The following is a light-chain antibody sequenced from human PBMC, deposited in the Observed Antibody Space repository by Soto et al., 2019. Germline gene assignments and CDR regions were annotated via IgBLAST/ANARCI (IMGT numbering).Light chain of an antibody. V-gene: IGKV1-39*01. CDR3: QQSYSTPYT. J-gene: IGKJ2*01. CDR2: GGS. Sequence: DIQMTQSPSSLSASVGDRVTITCRASQSISSFFNWYQQKPGRAPKLLIYGGSSLQSGVPSRFSGSGSGTDFTVTISRLQPEDFASYYCQQSYSTPYTFGQGTKLEIK. CDR1: QSISSF.